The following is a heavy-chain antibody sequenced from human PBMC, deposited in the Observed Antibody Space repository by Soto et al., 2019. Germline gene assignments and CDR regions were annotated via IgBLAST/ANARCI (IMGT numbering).Heavy chain of an antibody. J-gene: IGHJ3*01. Sequence: SETLSLTCAVSGFFISSGNYWGWIRKPPGKGLEWIGSIFHGGNTYYNPSLKSRVTISVDMSKNQFSLKLNSVTAADTAVYYCARVRWYDAFDVWGQGTVVTVSS. CDR3: ARVRWYDAFDV. CDR1: GFFISSGNY. V-gene: IGHV4-38-2*01. CDR2: IFHGGNT. D-gene: IGHD2-15*01.